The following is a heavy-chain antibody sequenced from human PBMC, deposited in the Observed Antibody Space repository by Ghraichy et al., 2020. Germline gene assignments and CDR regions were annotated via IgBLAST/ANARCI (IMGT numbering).Heavy chain of an antibody. CDR2: INAGNDHT. CDR1: GYTFTSYT. J-gene: IGHJ4*02. Sequence: ASVKVSCKASGYTFTSYTMHWVRQAPGQRLEWMGWINAGNDHTKYSQKFQGRVTISWDTSASTTYMELSSLRSEDTAVYYCARDQGGYSGYDYDFWGQGTLVTVSS. CDR3: ARDQGGYSGYDYDF. V-gene: IGHV1-3*01. D-gene: IGHD5-12*01.